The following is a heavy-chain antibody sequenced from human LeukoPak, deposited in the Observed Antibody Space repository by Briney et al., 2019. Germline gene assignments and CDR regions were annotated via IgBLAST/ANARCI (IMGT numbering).Heavy chain of an antibody. CDR1: GFTFSSYA. CDR3: ARVGFDYDSSGHCDY. CDR2: ISGSGGST. Sequence: PGGSLRLSCAASGFTFSSYARTWVRQAPGKGLEWVSAISGSGGSTYYADSVKGRFTISRDNAKNSLYLQMNSLRAEDTAVYYCARVGFDYDSSGHCDYWGQGTLVTVSS. D-gene: IGHD3-22*01. J-gene: IGHJ4*02. V-gene: IGHV3-23*01.